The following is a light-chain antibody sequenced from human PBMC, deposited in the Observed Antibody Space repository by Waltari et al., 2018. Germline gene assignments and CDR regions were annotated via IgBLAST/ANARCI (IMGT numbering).Light chain of an antibody. Sequence: QSALTQPRSVSGSPGQSVTISCTGPISDVSWYQHRPGTAPKVIIFDVNKRPSGVPDLFSGSKSGNTASLIVSGLQAEDEALYFCCSFGASSPFVLFGGGTGLTVL. CDR2: DVN. V-gene: IGLV2-11*01. CDR1: ISDV. J-gene: IGLJ2*01. CDR3: CSFGASSPFVL.